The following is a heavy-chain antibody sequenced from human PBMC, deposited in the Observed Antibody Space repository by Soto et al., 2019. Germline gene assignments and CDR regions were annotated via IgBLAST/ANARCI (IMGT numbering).Heavy chain of an antibody. Sequence: PGGSLRLSCAASGFTFSSYGMHWVRQAPGKGLEWVAVIWYDGSNEYYADSVKGRFTISRDNSKNMLYLQMNSLRAEDTAVYYCARSSEYYYDSSGSPGGYWGQGTLVTVSS. V-gene: IGHV3-33*01. CDR1: GFTFSSYG. J-gene: IGHJ4*02. D-gene: IGHD3-22*01. CDR3: ARSSEYYYDSSGSPGGY. CDR2: IWYDGSNE.